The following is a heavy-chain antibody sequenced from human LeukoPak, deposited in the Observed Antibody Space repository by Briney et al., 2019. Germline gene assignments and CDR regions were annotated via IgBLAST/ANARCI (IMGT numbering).Heavy chain of an antibody. CDR1: GFTFSSYG. V-gene: IGHV3-73*01. CDR3: TRPEGYYGGNIDY. CDR2: IRSKANSYAT. J-gene: IGHJ4*02. Sequence: GRSLRLSCAASGFTFSSYGMHWVRQASGKGLEWVGRIRSKANSYATAYAASVKGRFTISRDDSKNTAYLQMNSLKTEDTAVYYCTRPEGYYGGNIDYWGQGTLVTVSS. D-gene: IGHD4-23*01.